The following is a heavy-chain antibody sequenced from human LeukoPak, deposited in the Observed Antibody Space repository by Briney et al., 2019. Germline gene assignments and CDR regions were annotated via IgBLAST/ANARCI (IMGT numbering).Heavy chain of an antibody. D-gene: IGHD5-18*01. CDR3: ATVDGDTPHVRPFDP. Sequence: ASVKVSCKASGYTFTDYYMQWVQQAPGKGLEWMGRVDPEDGKTIYAENFQGRLTITADTPTDTVYMELSSLRSEDTAVYYCATVDGDTPHVRPFDPWGQGTLVTVSS. J-gene: IGHJ5*02. V-gene: IGHV1-69-2*01. CDR2: VDPEDGKT. CDR1: GYTFTDYY.